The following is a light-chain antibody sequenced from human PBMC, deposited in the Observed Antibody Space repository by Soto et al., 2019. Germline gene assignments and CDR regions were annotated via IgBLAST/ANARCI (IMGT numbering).Light chain of an antibody. CDR1: QSVSSY. CDR2: DAS. V-gene: IGKV3-11*01. Sequence: EIVLTQSPGNVSVTPGERAALSCRASQSVSSYLAWYQQKPGQAPRLLIYDASNRATGIPARFSGSGSGTDFTLTISSLEPEDFAVYYCQQRSNWPPLTFGGGAKVDI. CDR3: QQRSNWPPLT. J-gene: IGKJ4*01.